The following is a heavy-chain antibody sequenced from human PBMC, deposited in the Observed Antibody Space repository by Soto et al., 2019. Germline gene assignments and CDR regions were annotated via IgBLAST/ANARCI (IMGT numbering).Heavy chain of an antibody. J-gene: IGHJ3*02. CDR2: IYYSGST. Sequence: SETLSLTCTVSGGSISSYYWSWIRQPPGKGLEYIGYIYYSGSTNYNPSLKSRVTISVDTSKNQFSLKLSSVTAADTAVSYCARDVGSAAFDIWGKGKMVTVSS. CDR3: ARDVGSAAFDI. CDR1: GGSISSYY. D-gene: IGHD1-26*01. V-gene: IGHV4-59*01.